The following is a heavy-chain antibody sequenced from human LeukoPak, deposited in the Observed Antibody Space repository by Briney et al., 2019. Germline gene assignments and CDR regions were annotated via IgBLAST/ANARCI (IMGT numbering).Heavy chain of an antibody. Sequence: GGSLRLSCAASGFTFDDYAMHWVRQAPGKGLEWVSGISWNSGSIGYADSVKGRFTISRDNAKNSLYLQMNSLRAEDTALYYCAKDRDGYNFAYFDYWGQGTLVTVSS. J-gene: IGHJ4*02. CDR1: GFTFDDYA. CDR2: ISWNSGSI. D-gene: IGHD5-24*01. CDR3: AKDRDGYNFAYFDY. V-gene: IGHV3-9*01.